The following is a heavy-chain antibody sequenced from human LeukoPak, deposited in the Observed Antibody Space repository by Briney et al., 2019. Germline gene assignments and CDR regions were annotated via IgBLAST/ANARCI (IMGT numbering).Heavy chain of an antibody. V-gene: IGHV1-69*04. CDR2: IIPILGIA. Sequence: SVKVSCKASGYTFTSSGISWVRQTPGQGLEWMGRIIPILGIANYAQKFQGRVTITADKSTSTAYMELSSLRSEDTAVYYCAIRDYYGSGSYRYWGQGTLVTVSS. CDR1: GYTFTSSG. J-gene: IGHJ4*02. D-gene: IGHD3-10*01. CDR3: AIRDYYGSGSYRY.